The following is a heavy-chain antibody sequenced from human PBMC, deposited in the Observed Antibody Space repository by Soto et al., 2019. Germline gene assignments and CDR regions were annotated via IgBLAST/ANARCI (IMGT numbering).Heavy chain of an antibody. Sequence: SETLSLTCTVSGGSISSYYWSWIRQPPGKGLEWIGYIYYSGSTNYNPSLKSRVTISVDTAKNQFSLKLSSVPAADTAVYYCARHGRIGQWLFPFGYWGQGTLVTVSS. CDR1: GGSISSYY. CDR2: IYYSGST. CDR3: ARHGRIGQWLFPFGY. V-gene: IGHV4-59*08. J-gene: IGHJ4*02. D-gene: IGHD3-22*01.